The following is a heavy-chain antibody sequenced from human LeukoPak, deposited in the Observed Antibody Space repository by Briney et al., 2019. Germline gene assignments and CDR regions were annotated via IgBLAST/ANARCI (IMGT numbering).Heavy chain of an antibody. CDR3: ARGLRGTGRNYYYYMDV. Sequence: SVKVSCKASGYTFTSYDINWVRQATGQGLEWMGWMNPNSGNTGYAQKFQGRVTMTRNTSISTAYVELSSLRSEDTAVYYCARGLRGTGRNYYYYMDVWGKGTTVTVSS. CDR1: GYTFTSYD. D-gene: IGHD3-16*01. V-gene: IGHV1-8*01. CDR2: MNPNSGNT. J-gene: IGHJ6*03.